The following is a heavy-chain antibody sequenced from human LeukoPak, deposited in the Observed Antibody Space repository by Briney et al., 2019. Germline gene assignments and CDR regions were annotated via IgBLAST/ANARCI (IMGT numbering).Heavy chain of an antibody. J-gene: IGHJ6*02. CDR3: ARDLSAAIGLGYYYYGMDV. CDR2: ISYDGSNK. V-gene: IGHV3-30-3*01. CDR1: GFTFSSYA. Sequence: GGSLRLSCAASGFTFSSYAMHWVRQAPGKGLEWVAVISYDGSNKYYADSVKGRFTISRDNSKNTLYLQMNSLRAEDTAVYYCARDLSAAIGLGYYYYGMDVWGQGTTVTVSS. D-gene: IGHD2-2*01.